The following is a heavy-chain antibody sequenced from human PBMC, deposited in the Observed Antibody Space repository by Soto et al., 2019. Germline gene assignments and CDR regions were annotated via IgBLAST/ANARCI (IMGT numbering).Heavy chain of an antibody. D-gene: IGHD1-26*01. CDR3: ARARVGATRDY. J-gene: IGHJ4*02. CDR1: GFTVSSNY. Sequence: EVQLVESGGGLVQPGGSLRLSCSASGFTVSSNYMSWVRQAPGKGLEWVSVIYSGGSTYYADSVKGRFTISRDNSKNTLYLQMRSLRAEDTAVYYCARARVGATRDYWGQRCLVTASS. CDR2: IYSGGST. V-gene: IGHV3-66*01.